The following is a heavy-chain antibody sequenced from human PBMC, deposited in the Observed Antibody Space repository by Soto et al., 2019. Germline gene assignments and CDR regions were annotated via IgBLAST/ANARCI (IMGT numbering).Heavy chain of an antibody. CDR3: AKHFEYQLLSWFDP. Sequence: EVQLLESGGGLVQPGGSLRLSCVASRFSFSTYAMSWVRQAPGKGLEWVSGISAGGGNTYYADSVGGRFTISRDNSKNTLYLQISSLRAEDTALYYCAKHFEYQLLSWFDPWGQGTLVTVSS. D-gene: IGHD2-2*01. CDR1: RFSFSTYA. CDR2: ISAGGGNT. V-gene: IGHV3-23*01. J-gene: IGHJ5*02.